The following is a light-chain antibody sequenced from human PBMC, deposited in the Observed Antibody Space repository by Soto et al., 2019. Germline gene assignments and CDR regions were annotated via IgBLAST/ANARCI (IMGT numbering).Light chain of an antibody. CDR2: DVS. V-gene: IGKV3-11*01. Sequence: EIVLTHSLATITLSPCERATLSSSASQSVKTFLLWYQHRPGQAPRVLIYDVSHRATGIPARFRGSGSGTDFTLTISSLEPEDAGIYYCQQRSHWPPITFGQGTRLEIK. CDR1: QSVKTF. CDR3: QQRSHWPPIT. J-gene: IGKJ5*01.